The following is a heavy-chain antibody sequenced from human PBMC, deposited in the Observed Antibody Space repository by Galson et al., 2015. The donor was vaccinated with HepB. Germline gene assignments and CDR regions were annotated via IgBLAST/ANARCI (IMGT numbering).Heavy chain of an antibody. J-gene: IGHJ4*02. CDR3: AVNMKRGTDDY. D-gene: IGHD1-14*01. Sequence: SLRLSCAASGFTISDYGIDWVRQPPGKGLEYVSGIGSSGRTYYADSVKGRFTISRDNSKNTVYLQMNSLRAEDTAEYYCAVNMKRGTDDYWGKGTLVTVSS. V-gene: IGHV3-23*01. CDR1: GFTISDYG. CDR2: IGSSGRT.